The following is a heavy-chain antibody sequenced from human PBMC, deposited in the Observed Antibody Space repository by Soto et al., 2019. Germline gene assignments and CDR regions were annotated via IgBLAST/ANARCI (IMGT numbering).Heavy chain of an antibody. Sequence: EVQLLESGGGLVQPGGSLRLSCAASGFTFSSYAMSWVRQAPGKGLEWVSGLSGSGGTSYYADSVKGRFTISRDNSKNTLFLQRNSLRAEDTAVYYCAKFISVSYPPGYSFDYWGQGTLVTVSS. D-gene: IGHD1-26*01. CDR2: LSGSGGTS. CDR3: AKFISVSYPPGYSFDY. J-gene: IGHJ4*02. CDR1: GFTFSSYA. V-gene: IGHV3-23*01.